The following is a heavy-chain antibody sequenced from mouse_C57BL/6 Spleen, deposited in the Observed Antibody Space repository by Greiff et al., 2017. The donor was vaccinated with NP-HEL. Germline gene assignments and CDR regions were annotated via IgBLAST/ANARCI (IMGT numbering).Heavy chain of an antibody. CDR2: ISSGGDYI. J-gene: IGHJ3*01. CDR3: TREGAYYSNFAWFAY. Sequence: DVMLVESGEGLVKPGGSLKLSCAASGFTFSSYAMSWVRQTPEKRLEWVAYISSGGDYIYYADTVKGRFTISRDNARNTLYLQMSSLKSEDTAMYYCTREGAYYSNFAWFAYWGQGTLVTVSA. D-gene: IGHD2-5*01. V-gene: IGHV5-9-1*02. CDR1: GFTFSSYA.